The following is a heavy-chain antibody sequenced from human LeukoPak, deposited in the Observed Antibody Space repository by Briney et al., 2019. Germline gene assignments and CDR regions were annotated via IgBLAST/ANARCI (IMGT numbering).Heavy chain of an antibody. CDR1: GYTFTSYD. J-gene: IGHJ6*02. CDR3: ARRQRITMIVVVIKDGMDV. D-gene: IGHD3-22*01. CDR2: MNPNSSNT. Sequence: ASVKVSCKASGYTFTSYDINWVRQATGQGLEWMGWMNPNSSNTGYAQKFQGRVTMTRNTSISTAYMELSSLRSEDTAVYYCARRQRITMIVVVIKDGMDVWGQGTTVTVSS. V-gene: IGHV1-8*01.